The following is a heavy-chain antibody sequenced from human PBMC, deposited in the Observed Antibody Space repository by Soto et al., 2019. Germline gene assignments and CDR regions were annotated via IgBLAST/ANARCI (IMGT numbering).Heavy chain of an antibody. CDR1: GFTFSNYW. D-gene: IGHD2-15*01. CDR3: ARGDCVGGTCYSLAGSFYYYMDV. Sequence: EVQLVESGGGLVQPGGSLRLSCAASGFTFSNYWMYWVRQAPGKGLEWVSRINSDGSVSSHADSVRGRLTISRDTVKNTLYLHMDSLRAEDTAVYFCARGDCVGGTCYSLAGSFYYYMDVWVKGTTVTVFS. CDR2: INSDGSVS. J-gene: IGHJ6*03. V-gene: IGHV3-74*02.